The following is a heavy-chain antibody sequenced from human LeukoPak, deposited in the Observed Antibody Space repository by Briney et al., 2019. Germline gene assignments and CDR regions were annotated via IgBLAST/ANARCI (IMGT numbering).Heavy chain of an antibody. V-gene: IGHV3-30*02. J-gene: IGHJ6*03. CDR1: GFTFSSYG. D-gene: IGHD5-12*01. CDR3: AKGGGYEAQYYYYYLDV. CDR2: IRFDGSNK. Sequence: GGSLRLSCAASGFTFSSYGMHWVRQAPGKGLEGVAFIRFDGSNKYYADSVKGRFTISRDNSKNTLYLQMKSLRAEGTAVYYCAKGGGYEAQYYYYYLDVWGKGTTVTISS.